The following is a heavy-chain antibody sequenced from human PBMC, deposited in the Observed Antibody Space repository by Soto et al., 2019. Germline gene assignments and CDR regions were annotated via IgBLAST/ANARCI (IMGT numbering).Heavy chain of an antibody. CDR1: GFPFSSYA. V-gene: IGHV3-23*01. J-gene: IGHJ4*02. CDR2: ISGSGGST. Sequence: PGGSLRLSCAASGFPFSSYAMSWVRQAPGKGLEWVSAISGSGGSTYYADSVKGRFTISRDNSKNTLYLQMNSLRAEDTAVYYCAKAEVLLWFGDRHNTAHFDYWGQGTLVTVSS. CDR3: AKAEVLLWFGDRHNTAHFDY. D-gene: IGHD3-10*01.